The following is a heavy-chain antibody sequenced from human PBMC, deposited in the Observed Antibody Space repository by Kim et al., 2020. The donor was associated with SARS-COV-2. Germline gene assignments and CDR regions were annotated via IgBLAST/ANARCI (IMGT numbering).Heavy chain of an antibody. J-gene: IGHJ6*02. CDR3: ARDIDYYDRSGETFNYYGLDF. CDR1: GFTFSSYS. D-gene: IGHD3-22*01. CDR2: ISSSSSYI. V-gene: IGHV3-21*01. Sequence: GGSLRLSCAASGFTFSSYSMNWVRQAPGKGLEWVSSISSSSSYIYYADSVKGRFTISRDNAKNSLYLQMNSLRAEDTAVYYCARDIDYYDRSGETFNYYGLDFWGQGTPVTVSS.